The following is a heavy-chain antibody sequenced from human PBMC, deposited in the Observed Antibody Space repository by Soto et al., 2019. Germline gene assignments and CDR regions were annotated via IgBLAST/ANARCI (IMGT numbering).Heavy chain of an antibody. V-gene: IGHV3-48*01. CDR3: ARELRFLEWSTRGAFDI. CDR2: ISSSSSTI. J-gene: IGHJ3*02. CDR1: GFTFSSYS. D-gene: IGHD3-3*01. Sequence: GGSLRLSCAASGFTFSSYSMNWVRQAPGKGLEWVSYISSSSSTIYYADSVKGRFTISRDNAKNSLYLQMNSLRAEDTAVYYCARELRFLEWSTRGAFDIWGQGTMVTVSS.